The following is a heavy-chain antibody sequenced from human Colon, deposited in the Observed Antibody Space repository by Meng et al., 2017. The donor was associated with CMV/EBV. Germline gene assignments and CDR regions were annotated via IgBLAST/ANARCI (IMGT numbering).Heavy chain of an antibody. CDR1: GFTFSNYA. D-gene: IGHD4-17*01. CDR2: LYVGGDRP. V-gene: IGHV3-23*03. Sequence: GESLKISCVASGFTFSNYAMSWVRQAPGKGLEWVANLYVGGDRPYYADSVKGRFTISRDNAKNSLYLQMNSLRAEDTAVYYCARDPYGKWDYWGQGTLVTVSS. CDR3: ARDPYGKWDY. J-gene: IGHJ4*02.